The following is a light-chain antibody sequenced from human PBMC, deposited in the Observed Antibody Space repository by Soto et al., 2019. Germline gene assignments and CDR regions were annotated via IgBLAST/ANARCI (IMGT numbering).Light chain of an antibody. J-gene: IGKJ1*01. CDR2: DAS. Sequence: DIQMTQSHSTLSGSVGDRVTITCRASQSISSWLAWYQQKPGKAPKLLIYDASSLESGVPSRFSGSGSGTEFTLTISSLQPDDFATYYCQQYNSYSPWTFGQGTKVDIK. CDR1: QSISSW. V-gene: IGKV1-5*01. CDR3: QQYNSYSPWT.